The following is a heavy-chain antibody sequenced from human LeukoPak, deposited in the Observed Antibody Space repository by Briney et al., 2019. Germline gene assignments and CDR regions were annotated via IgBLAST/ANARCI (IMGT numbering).Heavy chain of an antibody. CDR2: ISGGGETT. CDR1: GFTFNNYA. D-gene: IGHD4-17*01. CDR3: ARDYADYVGYFFFDY. V-gene: IGHV3-23*01. J-gene: IGHJ4*02. Sequence: GGSLRLSCAASGFTFNNYAMNWVRQAPGKGLEWVSSISGGGETTYYADSAKGRFTISRDNSQNTLYLQMNSLRAEDTAVYYFARDYADYVGYFFFDYWGQGTLVTVSS.